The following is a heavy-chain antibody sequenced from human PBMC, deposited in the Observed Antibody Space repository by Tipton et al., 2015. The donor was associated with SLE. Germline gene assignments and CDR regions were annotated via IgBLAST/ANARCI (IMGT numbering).Heavy chain of an antibody. CDR3: AKGSCGQIDN. J-gene: IGHJ4*02. CDR2: IRFDGTKT. CDR1: GFTFSAYG. D-gene: IGHD2-21*01. V-gene: IGHV3-30*02. Sequence: GSLRLSCATSGFTFSAYGLHWVRQAPGKGLQWVTFIRFDGTKTYYTDYVKGRFTISKDSSKNTVFLQMNGLRPDDTAMYYCAKGSCGQIDNWCQGTLVTVSS.